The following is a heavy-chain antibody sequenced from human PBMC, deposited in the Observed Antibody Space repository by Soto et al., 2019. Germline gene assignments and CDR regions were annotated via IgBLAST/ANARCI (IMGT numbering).Heavy chain of an antibody. CDR2: ISWNSGSI. V-gene: IGHV3-9*03. D-gene: IGHD6-19*01. CDR3: AKDWGYSSGLDY. CDR1: GFTFDDYA. J-gene: IGHJ4*02. Sequence: EVQLVESGGGLVQPGRSLRLSCAASGFTFDDYAMHWVRQAPGKGLEWVSGISWNSGSIGYADSVKGRFTISRDNAKNSLYLQMNSLRAEDMALYYCAKDWGYSSGLDYWGQGTLVTVSS.